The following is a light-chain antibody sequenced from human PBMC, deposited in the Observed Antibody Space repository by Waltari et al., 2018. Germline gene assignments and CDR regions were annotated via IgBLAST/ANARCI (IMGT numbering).Light chain of an antibody. J-gene: IGKJ2*01. CDR2: QAS. CDR3: QKYNNYPYT. V-gene: IGKV1-5*03. CDR1: QTISNW. Sequence: DIQLTQSPSTLSASLGDSVTITCRTSQTISNWLAWYQQKSGKAPNLLIYQASSLKSGVPSRFSGSGSGTEFTLTIRSLQPEDFATYYCQKYNNYPYTFGQGTKLEIK.